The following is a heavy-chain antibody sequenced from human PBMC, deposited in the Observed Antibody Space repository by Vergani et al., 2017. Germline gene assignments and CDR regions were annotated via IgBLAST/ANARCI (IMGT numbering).Heavy chain of an antibody. CDR2: ISGSGGST. J-gene: IGHJ5*02. D-gene: IGHD6-13*01. Sequence: VQLVQSGAEVKKPGSSVKVSCKASGGTFSSYAMSWVRQAPGKGLEWVSAISGSGGSTYYADSVKGRFTISRDNSKNTLYLQMNSLRAEDTAVYYCAKRLAIAAAGTPLGAWGQGTLVTVSS. V-gene: IGHV3-23*04. CDR3: AKRLAIAAAGTPLGA. CDR1: GGTFSSYA.